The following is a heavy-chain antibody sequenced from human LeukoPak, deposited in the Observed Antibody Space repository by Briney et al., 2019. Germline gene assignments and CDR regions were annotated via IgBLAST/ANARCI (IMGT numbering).Heavy chain of an antibody. V-gene: IGHV1-69*01. D-gene: IGHD4-23*01. CDR3: KSHDYGGNLDAFDI. CDR1: GGTFSSYA. J-gene: IGHJ3*02. CDR2: IIPIFGTA. Sequence: SVKVSCKASGGTFSSYAISWVRQAPGQGLEWMGGIIPIFGTANYAQKFQGRVTITADESTSTAYMELSSLRSEDTAVYYCKSHDYGGNLDAFDIWGQGTMVTVSS.